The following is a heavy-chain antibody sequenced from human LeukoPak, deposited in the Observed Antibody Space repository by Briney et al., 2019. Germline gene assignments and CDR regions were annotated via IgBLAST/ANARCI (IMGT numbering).Heavy chain of an antibody. Sequence: GGSLRLSCAASGFTFSSYWMSWVRQAPGKGLEGVANIKQDGSEKYYVDSEKGRFTISRDNAKISLYRQMNSLRAEDTAVYYCARDLREMATMQRPVFVGVYDYWGQGTLVTVSS. J-gene: IGHJ4*02. V-gene: IGHV3-7*01. D-gene: IGHD5-24*01. CDR1: GFTFSSYW. CDR3: ARDLREMATMQRPVFVGVYDY. CDR2: IKQDGSEK.